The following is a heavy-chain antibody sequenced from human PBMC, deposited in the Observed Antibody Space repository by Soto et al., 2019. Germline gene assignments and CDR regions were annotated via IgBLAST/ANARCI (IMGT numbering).Heavy chain of an antibody. J-gene: IGHJ4*02. V-gene: IGHV4-31*03. Sequence: LSLTCTVSGGSISSGGYYWSWIRQRPGKGLEWIGDIHYSGSTFYNPSLKSRVTISVDTSENQFSLKLSSMTAADTAVYYCARGEVLPAASLDYWGQGTLVTVSS. D-gene: IGHD2-2*01. CDR1: GGSISSGGYY. CDR2: IHYSGST. CDR3: ARGEVLPAASLDY.